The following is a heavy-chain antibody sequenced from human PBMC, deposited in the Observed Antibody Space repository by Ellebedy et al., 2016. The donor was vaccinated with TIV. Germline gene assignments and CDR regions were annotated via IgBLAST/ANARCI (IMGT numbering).Heavy chain of an antibody. Sequence: MPSETLSLTCTVSTGSLSRNNYSWGWIRQTPGQGLERIASIYYSGTVNYNPSLKSRVTISVNTSKNQFSLNLTSVTAAHTAVYYWAGHLADFVDHGPPGTMGYWGQGTLVTVSS. CDR1: TGSLSRNNYS. CDR2: IYYSGTV. J-gene: IGHJ4*02. V-gene: IGHV4-39*01. CDR3: AGHLADFVDHGPPGTMGY. D-gene: IGHD1-7*01.